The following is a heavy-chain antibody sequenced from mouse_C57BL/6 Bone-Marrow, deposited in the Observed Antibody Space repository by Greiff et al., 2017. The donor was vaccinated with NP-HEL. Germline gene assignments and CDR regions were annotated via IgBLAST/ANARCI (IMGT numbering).Heavy chain of an antibody. CDR3: ARGRDGSSYDYAMDY. Sequence: EVQRVESGPGLVKPSQSLSLTCSVTGYSITSGYYWNWIRQFPGNKLEWMGYISYDGSNNYNPSLKNRISITRDTSTNQFFLKLNSVTTEDTATYYCARGRDGSSYDYAMDYWGQGTSVTVSS. D-gene: IGHD1-1*01. CDR1: GYSITSGYY. J-gene: IGHJ4*01. CDR2: ISYDGSN. V-gene: IGHV3-6*01.